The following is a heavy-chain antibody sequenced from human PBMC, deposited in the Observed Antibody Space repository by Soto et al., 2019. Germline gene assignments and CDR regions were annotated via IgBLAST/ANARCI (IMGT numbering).Heavy chain of an antibody. CDR2: IYYSGST. Sequence: SETLSLTCTVSGGSISSYYWSWIRQPPGKGLEWIGYIYYSGSTNYNPSLKSRVTISVDTSKNQFSLKLSSVTAADTAVYYCARGYYYDSSGYYLGPYFQHWGQGTLVTVSS. V-gene: IGHV4-59*01. D-gene: IGHD3-22*01. CDR3: ARGYYYDSSGYYLGPYFQH. CDR1: GGSISSYY. J-gene: IGHJ1*01.